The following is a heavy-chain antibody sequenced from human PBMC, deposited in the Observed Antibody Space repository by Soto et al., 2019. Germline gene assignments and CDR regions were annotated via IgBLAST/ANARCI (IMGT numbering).Heavy chain of an antibody. CDR2: ISWNSGSI. V-gene: IGHV3-9*01. CDR3: AKDRNYDFWSGSVPTDY. Sequence: PGGSLRLSCAASGFTFDDYAMHWVRQAPGKGLEWVSGISWNSGSIGYADSVKGRFTISRDNAKNSLYLQMNSLRAEDTALYYCAKDRNYDFWSGSVPTDYWGQGTLVTVSS. CDR1: GFTFDDYA. D-gene: IGHD3-3*01. J-gene: IGHJ4*02.